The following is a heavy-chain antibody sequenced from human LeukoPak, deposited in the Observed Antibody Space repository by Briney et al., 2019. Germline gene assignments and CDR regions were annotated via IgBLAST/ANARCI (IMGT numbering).Heavy chain of an antibody. CDR1: GFTFSSRG. CDR3: TSFEY. J-gene: IGHJ4*02. Sequence: GGSLRLSCVASGFTFSSRGMHWVRQAPGKGLEWVAVIWYDGSNKYYADSVKGRFTVSRDNSKNTLYLEMSSLRAEDTAVYYCTSFEYWGQGTLVTVSS. CDR2: IWYDGSNK. V-gene: IGHV3-33*01.